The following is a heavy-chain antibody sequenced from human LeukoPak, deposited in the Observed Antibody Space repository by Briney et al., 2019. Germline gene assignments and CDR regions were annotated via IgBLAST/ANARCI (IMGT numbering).Heavy chain of an antibody. J-gene: IGHJ6*03. Sequence: GSSVKVSCKASGGTFSSYAISWVRQAPGQGLEWMGRNTPIFGTANYAQKFQGRVTITTDESTSTAYMELSSLRSEDTAVYYCATRELVQDYYYMDVWGKGTTVTVSS. CDR2: NTPIFGTA. CDR1: GGTFSSYA. CDR3: ATRELVQDYYYMDV. D-gene: IGHD6-13*01. V-gene: IGHV1-69*05.